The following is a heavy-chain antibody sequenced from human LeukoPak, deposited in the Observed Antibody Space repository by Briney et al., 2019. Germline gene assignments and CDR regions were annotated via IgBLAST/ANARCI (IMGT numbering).Heavy chain of an antibody. CDR1: GFTLSSYW. D-gene: IGHD3-10*01. CDR2: INSDGSNT. J-gene: IGHJ6*02. V-gene: IGHV3-74*01. Sequence: GGSLRLSCAASGFTLSSYWMHWVRQVPGKGLVWVSRINSDGSNTRYADSVKGRFTASRDNAKNTLFLQMNSLRTEDTAVYYCVRGIQSWFNGMDVWGQGTTVTVSS. CDR3: VRGIQSWFNGMDV.